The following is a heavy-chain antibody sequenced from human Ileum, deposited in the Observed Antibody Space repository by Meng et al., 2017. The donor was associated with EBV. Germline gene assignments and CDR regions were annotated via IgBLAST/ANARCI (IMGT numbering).Heavy chain of an antibody. D-gene: IGHD1-26*01. Sequence: EVQLGEAGGGLVPPGGSLRLSGTASGFTFSDYYLDWVRQAPGKGLEWVGRIRNKANSYATHYAASVTGRFTVSRDDSKNSLYLQMNSLRTEDTAVYHCVRARLGSSKHFDLWGRGTLVTVSS. CDR2: IRNKANSYAT. V-gene: IGHV3-72*01. J-gene: IGHJ2*01. CDR1: GFTFSDYY. CDR3: VRARLGSSKHFDL.